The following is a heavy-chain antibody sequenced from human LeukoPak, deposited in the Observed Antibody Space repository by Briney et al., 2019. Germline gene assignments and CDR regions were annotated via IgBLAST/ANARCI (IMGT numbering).Heavy chain of an antibody. D-gene: IGHD2-15*01. J-gene: IGHJ4*02. CDR3: GYCSGGSCFDY. CDR2: MNQDGSEK. V-gene: IGHV3-7*03. Sequence: GGSLRLSCAASGFTFSNYWMSWVRQAPGKXXXWVANMNQDGSEKYYVDSVKGRFTISRDNAKNSLYLQMNGLRAEDTAVYYCGYCSGGSCFDYWGQGTLVTVSS. CDR1: GFTFSNYW.